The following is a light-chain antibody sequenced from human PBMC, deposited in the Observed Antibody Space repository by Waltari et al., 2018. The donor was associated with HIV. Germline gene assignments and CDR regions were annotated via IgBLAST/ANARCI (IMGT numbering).Light chain of an antibody. V-gene: IGLV2-11*01. CDR3: CSYAGSYVV. CDR1: SSDVGGYHY. J-gene: IGLJ2*01. Sequence: QSALTQPRPVSGSPGQSVTLPCTGTSSDVGGYHYVSWYQQHPGKAPKLMIYDVSNRPSGVPDRFSGSKSGNTASLTISGLQAEDEADYYCCSYAGSYVVFGGGTKLTVL. CDR2: DVS.